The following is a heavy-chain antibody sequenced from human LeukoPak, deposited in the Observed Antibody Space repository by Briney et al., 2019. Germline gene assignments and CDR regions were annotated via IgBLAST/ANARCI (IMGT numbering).Heavy chain of an antibody. CDR1: GFTFSSYW. CDR2: INSDGSST. D-gene: IGHD2-2*01. V-gene: IGHV3-74*01. Sequence: PGGSLRLSCAASGFTFSSYWMHWVRQAPGKGLVWVSRINSDGSSTSYADSVKGRFTISRDNAKNTLYLQMNSLRAEDTAVYYCARGVGYCSSTSCYWWFDSWGQGTLVTVSS. J-gene: IGHJ5*01. CDR3: ARGVGYCSSTSCYWWFDS.